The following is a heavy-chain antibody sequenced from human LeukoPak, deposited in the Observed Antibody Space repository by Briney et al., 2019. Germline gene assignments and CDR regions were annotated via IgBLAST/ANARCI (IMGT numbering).Heavy chain of an antibody. V-gene: IGHV3-48*03. CDR2: ISSSGSIV. D-gene: IGHD3-10*01. Sequence: GGSLRLSCAASGLTFSSYEMNWVRQAPGKGLEWLSYISSSGSIVYYADSVKGRFTISRDNAKNSLYLQMNSLRAEDTAIYYCARRNFVSGSPSGDYWGQGTLVTVSS. J-gene: IGHJ4*02. CDR1: GLTFSSYE. CDR3: ARRNFVSGSPSGDY.